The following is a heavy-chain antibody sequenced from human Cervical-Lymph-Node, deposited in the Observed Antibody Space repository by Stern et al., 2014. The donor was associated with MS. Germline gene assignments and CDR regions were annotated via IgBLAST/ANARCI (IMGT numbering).Heavy chain of an antibody. V-gene: IGHV3-30*18. CDR2: ISNDGSDK. CDR3: AKPEVGPIDFLIDH. D-gene: IGHD1-26*01. J-gene: IGHJ4*02. CDR1: GVTFSSYG. Sequence: VQLVESGGGVVQPGRSLRLSCLVSGVTFSSYGMHWVRQAPGKGLEWVAVISNDGSDKYYADSVKCRFTISRDNSKNTLYLQMNSLRAEDTAIYYCAKPEVGPIDFLIDHWGQGTLVTVSS.